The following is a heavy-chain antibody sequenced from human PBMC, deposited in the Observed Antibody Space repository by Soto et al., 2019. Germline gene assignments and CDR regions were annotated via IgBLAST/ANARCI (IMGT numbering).Heavy chain of an antibody. V-gene: IGHV3-30*18. CDR3: AKSSRITIFGVVIPACMDV. CDR1: GFTFSSYG. J-gene: IGHJ6*02. D-gene: IGHD3-3*01. CDR2: ISYDGSNK. Sequence: GRSLRLSCAASGFTFSSYGMHWGRQAPGKGLEWVAVISYDGSNKYYADSVKGRFTISRDNSKNTLYLQMNSLRAEDTAVYYCAKSSRITIFGVVIPACMDVWGQGTTVTAP.